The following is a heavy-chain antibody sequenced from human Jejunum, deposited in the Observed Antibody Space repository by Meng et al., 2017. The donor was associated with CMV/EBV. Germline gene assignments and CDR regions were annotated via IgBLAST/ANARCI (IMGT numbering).Heavy chain of an antibody. CDR2: INSRGRAT. V-gene: IGHV3-48*03. D-gene: IGHD2-2*01. J-gene: IGHJ4*02. Sequence: MTWFRQAPGKAREWVAFINSRGRATSYADSVKGRFTISRDNAKSSLYLQMNSLRAEDTAVYYCASAMRTGYCSGSSCRGHFFDFWGQGTRVTVSS. CDR3: ASAMRTGYCSGSSCRGHFFDF.